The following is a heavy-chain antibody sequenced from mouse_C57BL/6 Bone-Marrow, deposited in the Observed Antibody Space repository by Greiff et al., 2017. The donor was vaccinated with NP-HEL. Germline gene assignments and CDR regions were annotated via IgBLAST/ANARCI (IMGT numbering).Heavy chain of an antibody. CDR2: IDPENGDT. V-gene: IGHV14-4*01. J-gene: IGHJ4*01. Sequence: EVQLQQSGAELVRPGASVKLSCTASGFNIKDDYMHWVKQRAEQGLEWIGWIDPENGDTEYASKFQGKATITADTSSNTAYLQLSSLTSEDTAVYYCTTWDYAAYGGQGTSVTVSS. CDR1: GFNIKDDY. CDR3: TTWDYAAY. D-gene: IGHD2-4*01.